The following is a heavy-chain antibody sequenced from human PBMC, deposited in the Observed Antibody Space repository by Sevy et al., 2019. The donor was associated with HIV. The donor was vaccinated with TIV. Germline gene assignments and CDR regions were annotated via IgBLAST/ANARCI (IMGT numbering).Heavy chain of an antibody. CDR2: ISSGSSYI. J-gene: IGHJ4*02. V-gene: IGHV3-21*01. CDR1: GFTFSNYF. CDR3: ARGDHYGSLYYFDY. D-gene: IGHD3-10*01. Sequence: GGFLRLSCAASGFTFSNYFMNWVRQAPGKGLEWVSSISSGSSYIFYADSLKGRFTISRDNAKNSLYLHMNSLRAEDTAVYYCARGDHYGSLYYFDYWGPGTLVTVSS.